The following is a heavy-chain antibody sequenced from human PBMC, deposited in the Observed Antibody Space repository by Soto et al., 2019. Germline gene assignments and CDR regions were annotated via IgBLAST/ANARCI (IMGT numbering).Heavy chain of an antibody. CDR3: ARGTFPDEPGVTTFDY. CDR1: GGSFSGYY. D-gene: IGHD4-17*01. V-gene: IGHV4-34*01. J-gene: IGHJ4*02. CDR2: INHSGST. Sequence: SATLSLTCAVYGGSFSGYYWSWIRQPPGKGLEWIGEINHSGSTNYNPSLKSRVTISVDTSKNQFSLKLSSVTAADTAVYYCARGTFPDEPGVTTFDYWGQGTLVTVSS.